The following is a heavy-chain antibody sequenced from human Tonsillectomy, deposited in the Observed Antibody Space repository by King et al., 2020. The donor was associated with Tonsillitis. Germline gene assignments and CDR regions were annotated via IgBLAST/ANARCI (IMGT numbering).Heavy chain of an antibody. CDR3: AKEDRDSGSYIDY. J-gene: IGHJ4*02. Sequence: VQLVESGGGLVQPGGSLRLSCAASGFTFSRHAMTWVRQAPGKGLDYVSSITASGSGTYYAESVKGRFTISRDSSKNTLDLQMNSLRADDTALYYCAKEDRDSGSYIDYWGQGILVTVSS. CDR2: ITASGSGT. D-gene: IGHD3-10*01. V-gene: IGHV3-23*04. CDR1: GFTFSRHA.